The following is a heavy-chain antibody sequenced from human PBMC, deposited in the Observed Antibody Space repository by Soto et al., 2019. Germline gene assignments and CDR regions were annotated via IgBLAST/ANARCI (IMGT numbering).Heavy chain of an antibody. CDR2: SIPIQGTA. V-gene: IGHV1-69*08. CDR1: GGRFTSYI. Sequence: QVQLVQSGAEVKKPGSSVKVSCEASGGRFTSYIFTWVRQAPGQGLEWMGRSIPIQGTADYALKFQDRVTMTADKSTKRVHMEMRSLRPDDTAVYDWAKSLVFVDHGYMDVWGKGTTVTVSS. D-gene: IGHD2-21*01. CDR3: AKSLVFVDHGYMDV. J-gene: IGHJ6*03.